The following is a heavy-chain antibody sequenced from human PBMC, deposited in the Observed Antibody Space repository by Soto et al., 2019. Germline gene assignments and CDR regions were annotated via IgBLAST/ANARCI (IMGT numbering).Heavy chain of an antibody. Sequence: QVQLVQSGAEVKKPGSSVKVSCKASGGTFDTFAFSWVRQAPGQGLEWLGGIIPVLGRANYAQRFQDRVSASEDGSTSTAFMELSSLNSDDSAVYYCARGPWTQEGPKYYFDFWGQGTLVTVSS. CDR1: GGTFDTFA. D-gene: IGHD5-18*01. CDR2: IIPVLGRA. J-gene: IGHJ4*02. CDR3: ARGPWTQEGPKYYFDF. V-gene: IGHV1-69*01.